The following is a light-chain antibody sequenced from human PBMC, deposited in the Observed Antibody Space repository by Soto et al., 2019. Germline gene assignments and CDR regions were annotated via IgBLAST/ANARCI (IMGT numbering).Light chain of an antibody. J-gene: IGLJ3*02. Sequence: QSALTQPRSVSGSPGQSVTISCTGTTGDVGAYNFVSWYQLYPGKAPKLMIYDASKRPSGVPDRFSASKSGNTASLTISGLQAEDEADYHCCSYAGSFTGVFGGGTKLTVL. CDR3: CSYAGSFTGV. V-gene: IGLV2-11*01. CDR1: TGDVGAYNF. CDR2: DAS.